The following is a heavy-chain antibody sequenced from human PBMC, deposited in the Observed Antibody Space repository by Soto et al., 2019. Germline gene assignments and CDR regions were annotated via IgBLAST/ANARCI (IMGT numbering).Heavy chain of an antibody. Sequence: QVQLVQSGAEVKKPGSSVKVSCKASGGTFSSYAISWVRQAPGQGLEWMGGIIPIFGTANYAQKFQGRVTISADESTSTAYMELSSLRSEDTAVYYCATSKRGIPIEVGWVPLYYYYGMDVWGQGPTVTVSS. V-gene: IGHV1-69*01. CDR2: IIPIFGTA. J-gene: IGHJ6*02. D-gene: IGHD3-16*01. CDR3: ATSKRGIPIEVGWVPLYYYYGMDV. CDR1: GGTFSSYA.